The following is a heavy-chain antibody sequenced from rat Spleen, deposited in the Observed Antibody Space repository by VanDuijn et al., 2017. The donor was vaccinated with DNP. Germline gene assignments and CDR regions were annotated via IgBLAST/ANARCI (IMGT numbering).Heavy chain of an antibody. CDR3: TRGGTYYFDY. Sequence: EVQVVESGGGLVQPGRSMSLSCTASGFTFNTYYMAWVRQAPTKGLEWVASIRTGGEDTYYRDSVKGRFTISRDNSETTLNLQMDSLRSEDTATYFCTRGGTYYFDYWGQGVMVTVSS. CDR2: IRTGGEDT. J-gene: IGHJ2*01. V-gene: IGHV5-25*01. CDR1: GFTFNTYY.